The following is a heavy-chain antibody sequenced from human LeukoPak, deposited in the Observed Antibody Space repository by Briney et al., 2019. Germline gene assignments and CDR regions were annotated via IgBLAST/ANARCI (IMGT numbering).Heavy chain of an antibody. D-gene: IGHD6-13*01. J-gene: IGHJ4*02. CDR3: AGRYSSTWGY. V-gene: IGHV4-61*10. CDR1: GGSISSGSYY. CDR2: IYDSGST. Sequence: SETLSLTCTVSGGSISSGSYYWSWIRQPAGKGLEWIGYIYDSGSTSYNPSLKSRVTISVDTSKNQFSLKLSSVTAADTAVYYCAGRYSSTWGYWGQGTLVTVSS.